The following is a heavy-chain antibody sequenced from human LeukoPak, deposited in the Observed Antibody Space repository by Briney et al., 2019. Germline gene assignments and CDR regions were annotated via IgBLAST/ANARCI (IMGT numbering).Heavy chain of an antibody. CDR2: ISRSGVAT. CDR3: AKNAGYSYGLYYFDY. V-gene: IGHV3-23*01. J-gene: IGHJ4*02. D-gene: IGHD5-18*01. Sequence: PGGSLRLSCAASGFTFTSFAMSWVRQAPGKGLEWVSTISRSGVATYYANSVKGRFTISRDNSKNTVYLQMDSLRAEDSAVYYCAKNAGYSYGLYYFDYWGQGTLVTVSS. CDR1: GFTFTSFA.